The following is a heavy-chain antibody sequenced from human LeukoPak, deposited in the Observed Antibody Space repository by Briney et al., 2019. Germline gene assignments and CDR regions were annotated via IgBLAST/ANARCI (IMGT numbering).Heavy chain of an antibody. CDR1: GFTFSNYA. D-gene: IGHD2-2*01. CDR3: AKGGGASVSSYCTSITCRRFDP. J-gene: IGHJ5*02. Sequence: PGGSLRLSCAASGFTFSNYATSWARQAPGKGLEWVSSISASGGSTYFADSVRGRFSISRDNSTDTQYLQMNSLRAEDTAIYYCAKGGGASVSSYCTSITCRRFDPWGQGTLVTVSS. CDR2: ISASGGST. V-gene: IGHV3-23*01.